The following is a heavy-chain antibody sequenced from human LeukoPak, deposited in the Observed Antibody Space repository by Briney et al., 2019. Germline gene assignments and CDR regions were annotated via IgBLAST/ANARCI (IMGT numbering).Heavy chain of an antibody. J-gene: IGHJ2*01. CDR3: ARLSYSGSYSWNWYFDL. V-gene: IGHV5-51*01. Sequence: PGESLKISCKGSGYSFTSYWIGWVRQMPGKGLEWMGIIYPGDSDTRYSPSFQGQVTISADKSISTAYLQWSSLKASDTAMYYCARLSYSGSYSWNWYFDLWGRGTLVTVSS. CDR2: IYPGDSDT. CDR1: GYSFTSYW. D-gene: IGHD1-26*01.